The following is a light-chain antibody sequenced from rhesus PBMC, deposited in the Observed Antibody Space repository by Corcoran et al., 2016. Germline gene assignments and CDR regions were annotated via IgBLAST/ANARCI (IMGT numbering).Light chain of an antibody. CDR3: RHDYGTPPYS. V-gene: IGKV1-74*01. J-gene: IGKJ2*01. CDR2: RAS. CDR1: ENVNNF. Sequence: DIQMTQSPSSLSASVGDRVTNTCRASENVNNFSTCYQQKPGKAPKLRIYRASTLASGVPSRFSGSGSGTDYTFTSSNLQPEDVETYDWRHDYGTPPYSFGQGTKVEIK.